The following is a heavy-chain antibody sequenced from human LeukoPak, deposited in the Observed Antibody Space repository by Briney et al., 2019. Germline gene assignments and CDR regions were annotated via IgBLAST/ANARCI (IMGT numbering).Heavy chain of an antibody. Sequence: ASVNVSCKASGYTFTVYYMHWVRQAPGQGLEWMGWINPNSGGTNYAQKFQGRVTMTRDTSISTAYMELSRLRSDDTAVYYCARGGYDFWSGYSPYNWFDPWGQGTLVTVSS. CDR1: GYTFTVYY. CDR3: ARGGYDFWSGYSPYNWFDP. D-gene: IGHD3-3*01. J-gene: IGHJ5*02. CDR2: INPNSGGT. V-gene: IGHV1-2*02.